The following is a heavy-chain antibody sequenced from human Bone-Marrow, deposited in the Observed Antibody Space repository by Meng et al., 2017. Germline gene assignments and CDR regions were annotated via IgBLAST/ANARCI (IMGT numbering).Heavy chain of an antibody. J-gene: IGHJ6*02. V-gene: IGHV3-7*01. Sequence: ETLSLTCAASGFTFSSYWMSWVRQAPGKGLEWVANIKQDGSEKYYVDSVKGRFTISRDNAKNSLYLQMNSLRAEDTAVYYCARDFYGSSGYYYVGQTYYYYGMDVWGQGTTVTVSS. D-gene: IGHD3-22*01. CDR2: IKQDGSEK. CDR1: GFTFSSYW. CDR3: ARDFYGSSGYYYVGQTYYYYGMDV.